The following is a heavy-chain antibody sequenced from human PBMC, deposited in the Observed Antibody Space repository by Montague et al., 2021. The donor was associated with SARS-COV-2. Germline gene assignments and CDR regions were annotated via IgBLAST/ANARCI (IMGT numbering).Heavy chain of an antibody. CDR2: ISYDGSNK. J-gene: IGHJ5*02. D-gene: IGHD3-10*01. CDR3: ARANYGSGFDP. V-gene: IGHV3-30-3*01. CDR1: GFTFSSYA. Sequence: SLRLSCAASGFTFSSYAMHWVRQAPGKGLEWVAVISYDGSNKYYADSVKGRFTISRDNSKNTLYLQMNSPRAEDTAVYYCARANYGSGFDPWGQGTLVTVSS.